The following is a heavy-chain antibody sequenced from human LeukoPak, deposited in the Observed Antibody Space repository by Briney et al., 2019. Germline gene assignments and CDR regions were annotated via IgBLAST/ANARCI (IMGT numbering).Heavy chain of an antibody. CDR1: GFTFSNAW. V-gene: IGHV3-15*01. CDR2: IKSKTDGGTT. CDR3: TTDRYDSSGYRPITYDY. D-gene: IGHD3-22*01. J-gene: IGHJ4*02. Sequence: GGSLRLSCAASGFTFSNAWMSWVRQAPGKGLEWVGRIKSKTDGGTTDYAAPVKGRFTISRDDSKNTLYLQMNSLKTEDTAVYYCTTDRYDSSGYRPITYDYWGQGTLVTVSS.